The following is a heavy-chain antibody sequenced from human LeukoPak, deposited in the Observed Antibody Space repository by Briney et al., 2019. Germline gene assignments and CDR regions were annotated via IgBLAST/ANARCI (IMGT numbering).Heavy chain of an antibody. CDR1: GFSFSNAW. V-gene: IGHV4-59*01. CDR3: ARGQYSTSSFYNHYYMDV. Sequence: GSLRLSCAASGFSFSNAWMSWVRQAPGKGLEWVGYIYYSGSTNYNPSLKSRVTISVDTSKNHFSLEVSSVTAADTAVYYCARGQYSTSSFYNHYYMDVWGTGTTVTVSS. J-gene: IGHJ6*03. D-gene: IGHD6-6*01. CDR2: IYYSGST.